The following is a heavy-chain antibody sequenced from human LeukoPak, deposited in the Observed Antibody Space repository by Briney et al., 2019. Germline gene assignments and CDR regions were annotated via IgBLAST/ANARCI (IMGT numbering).Heavy chain of an antibody. D-gene: IGHD6-6*01. Sequence: GRSLRLSCAVSGFAFSSYGIDCVRQAPGKGLEWVAVISYNGGDKKYADSVKGRFTISRDNSKNNAYLEMNSLRAEDTAVYYCAKDVALRAASSYFDNWGQGTLVTVSS. CDR2: ISYNGGDK. V-gene: IGHV3-30*18. CDR1: GFAFSSYG. CDR3: AKDVALRAASSYFDN. J-gene: IGHJ4*02.